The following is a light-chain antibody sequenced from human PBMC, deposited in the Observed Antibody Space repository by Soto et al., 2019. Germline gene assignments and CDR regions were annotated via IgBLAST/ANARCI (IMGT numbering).Light chain of an antibody. J-gene: IGKJ3*01. CDR1: QGISSY. CDR3: QQYYSYPLFT. CDR2: AAS. V-gene: IGKV1-8*01. Sequence: AIRMTQSPSSFSASTGDRVTITCRASQGISSYLACYQQKPVKAPKILIYAASTLQSGVPSRFSGSGSGTAFTLTISSLQSEDFATYSCQQYYSYPLFTFGPGTKVYIK.